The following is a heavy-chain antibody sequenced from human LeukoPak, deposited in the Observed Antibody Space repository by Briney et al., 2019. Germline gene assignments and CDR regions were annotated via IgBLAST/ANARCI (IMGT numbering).Heavy chain of an antibody. CDR3: ARVHVDSSGSWYFDL. CDR2: INHSGST. CDR1: GGSFSGYY. V-gene: IGHV4-34*01. J-gene: IGHJ2*01. D-gene: IGHD6-19*01. Sequence: PSETLSLTCAVYGGSFSGYYWSWIRQPPGKGLEWIGEINHSGSTNYNPSLKSRVTISVDTSKNQFSLKLSSVTAADTAVYYCARVHVDSSGSWYFDLWGRGTLVTVSS.